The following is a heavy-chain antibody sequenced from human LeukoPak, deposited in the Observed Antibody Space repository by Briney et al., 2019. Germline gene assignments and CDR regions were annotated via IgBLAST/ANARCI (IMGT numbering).Heavy chain of an antibody. V-gene: IGHV3-30-3*01. D-gene: IGHD1-26*01. J-gene: IGHJ4*02. CDR3: AKDKSSSGSYPLFDY. CDR2: ISDDGINK. Sequence: GGSLRLSCAASGFTFSYYAMHWVRQAPGKGLERVAVISDDGINKNYVDSVQGRFTISRDNSENTLYLQMNYLRAKDTALYYCAKDKSSSGSYPLFDYWGQGTLVTVSS. CDR1: GFTFSYYA.